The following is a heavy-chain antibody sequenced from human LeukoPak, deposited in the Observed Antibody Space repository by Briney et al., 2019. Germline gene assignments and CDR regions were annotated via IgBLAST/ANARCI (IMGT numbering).Heavy chain of an antibody. V-gene: IGHV3-74*01. Sequence: PGGSLRLSCAASGFTFSSYWMHWVRQAPGKGLVWVSRINSDGSSTSYADSVKGRFTISRDNAKNSLYLQMNSLRAEDTALYYCARGISGQFWLVQLGLNYYFDYWGQGTLVTVSS. CDR1: GFTFSSYW. CDR3: ARGISGQFWLVQLGLNYYFDY. CDR2: INSDGSST. J-gene: IGHJ4*02. D-gene: IGHD1-26*01.